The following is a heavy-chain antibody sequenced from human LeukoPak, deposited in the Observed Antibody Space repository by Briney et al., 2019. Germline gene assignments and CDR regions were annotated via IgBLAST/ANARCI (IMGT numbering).Heavy chain of an antibody. J-gene: IGHJ4*02. CDR1: GGTFSSYA. Sequence: ASVKVSCKSSGGTFSSYAISWVRQAPGQGLEWMGGIFPILGTANYAQKFQGRVTITADESTSTAYMELSSLRSEDTAVYYCASSRDYYDFDYWGQGTLVTVSS. D-gene: IGHD3-22*01. CDR2: IFPILGTA. V-gene: IGHV1-69*13. CDR3: ASSRDYYDFDY.